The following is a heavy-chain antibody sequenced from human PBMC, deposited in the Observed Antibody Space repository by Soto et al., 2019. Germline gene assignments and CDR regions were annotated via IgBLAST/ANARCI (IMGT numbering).Heavy chain of an antibody. V-gene: IGHV1-3*01. CDR2: INAGNGNT. CDR3: ARVAMGDAARAEDPTPYYYYGMDV. Sequence: GASVKVSCKASGYTFTSYAMHWVRQAPGQRLEWMGWINAGNGNTKYSQKFQGRVTITRDTSASTAYMELSSLRSEDTAVYYCARVAMGDAARAEDPTPYYYYGMDVWGQGTTVTVSS. J-gene: IGHJ6*02. D-gene: IGHD6-6*01. CDR1: GYTFTSYA.